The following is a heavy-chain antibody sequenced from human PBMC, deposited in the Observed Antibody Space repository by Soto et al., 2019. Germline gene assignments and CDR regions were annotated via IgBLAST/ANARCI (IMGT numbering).Heavy chain of an antibody. J-gene: IGHJ6*02. CDR1: GFTFSTYA. D-gene: IGHD1-1*01. CDR2: ISGGGGSI. CDR3: VKGYWKGDV. V-gene: IGHV3-23*01. Sequence: EVQLLESGGGLVQPGGSLRLSCAASGFTFSTYAMNWVRQAPGNGLEWVSAISGGGGSIHYADSVKGRFTISRDNSKNTLYLHMNSLRDEDTAVYHCVKGYWKGDVGGQGTTVTVSS.